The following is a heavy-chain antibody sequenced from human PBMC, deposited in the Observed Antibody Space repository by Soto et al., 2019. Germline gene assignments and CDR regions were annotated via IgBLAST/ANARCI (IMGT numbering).Heavy chain of an antibody. J-gene: IGHJ4*02. CDR3: AKVFDSLYNPIDY. CDR2: ISGSGGST. V-gene: IGHV3-23*01. D-gene: IGHD1-1*01. Sequence: EVQLLESGGGLVQPGGSLRLSCSASGFTFSSYAMSWVGQAPGKGLEWVSAISGSGGSTYYADSEKGRFTISRDNSKNTLYMQMNSLRAEDTAVYYCAKVFDSLYNPIDYWGQGTLVTVSS. CDR1: GFTFSSYA.